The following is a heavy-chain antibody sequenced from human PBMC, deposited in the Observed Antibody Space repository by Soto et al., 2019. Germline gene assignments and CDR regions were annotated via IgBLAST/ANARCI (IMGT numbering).Heavy chain of an antibody. CDR2: IDPSDSYT. CDR1: GYSFPTYS. V-gene: IGHV5-10-1*03. D-gene: IGHD2-8*01. J-gene: IGHJ4*02. CDR3: ARHKKNAGAALDY. Sequence: EVQLVQSGGEVKKPGESLKISCKGSGYSFPTYSISWVRQMPGKGLEWMGRIDPSDSYTSYRPSFQGHVTISVVKSITPASPQLRRLQASDTGMYYCARHKKNAGAALDYWGQGNVVTVPS.